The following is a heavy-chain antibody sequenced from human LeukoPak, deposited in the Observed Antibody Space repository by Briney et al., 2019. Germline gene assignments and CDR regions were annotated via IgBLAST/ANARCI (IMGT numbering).Heavy chain of an antibody. D-gene: IGHD6-6*01. V-gene: IGHV4-34*01. CDR3: QGRIAAHPDAFDI. CDR1: GGFFSGYY. J-gene: IGHJ3*02. Sequence: PSETLSLTCAVYGGFFSGYYWSWIRQPPGKGLEWIGEINHSGSTNYNPSLKSRVTISVDTSKNQFSLKLSSVTAADTAVYYCQGRIAAHPDAFDIWGQGTMVTVSS. CDR2: INHSGST.